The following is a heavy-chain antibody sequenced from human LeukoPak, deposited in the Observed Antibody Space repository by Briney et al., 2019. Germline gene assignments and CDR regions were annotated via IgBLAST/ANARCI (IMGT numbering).Heavy chain of an antibody. CDR2: INPSGSST. V-gene: IGHV1-46*01. D-gene: IGHD2-8*01. Sequence: GASVKVSCKASGYTFTSYYMHWVRQAPGQGLEWMGIINPSGSSTSYAQKLQGRVTMTRDTSTSTVYMELSSLRSEDTAVYYCARDENGYCTNGVCPDYWGQGTLVTVSS. CDR3: ARDENGYCTNGVCPDY. CDR1: GYTFTSYY. J-gene: IGHJ4*02.